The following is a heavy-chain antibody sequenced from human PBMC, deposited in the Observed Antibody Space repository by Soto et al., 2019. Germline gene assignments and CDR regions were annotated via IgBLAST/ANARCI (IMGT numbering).Heavy chain of an antibody. CDR1: GGSISSGDYY. J-gene: IGHJ5*02. D-gene: IGHD6-6*01. V-gene: IGHV4-30-4*01. CDR2: IYYSGST. CDR3: ARVGYSSSSNWFDP. Sequence: PSETLSLTCTVSGGSISSGDYYWSWIRQPPGKGLEWIGYIYYSGSTYYNPSLKSRVTISVDTSKNQFSLKLSSVTAADTAVYYCARVGYSSSSNWFDPWGQGSLVTVSS.